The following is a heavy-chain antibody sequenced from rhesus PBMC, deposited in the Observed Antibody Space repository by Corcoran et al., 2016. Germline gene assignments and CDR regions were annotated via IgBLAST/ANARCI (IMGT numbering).Heavy chain of an antibody. J-gene: IGHJ4*01. V-gene: IGHV4S10*01. CDR3: ARDYYEDDYGYDDY. Sequence: QVQLQESGPGVVKPSETLSLTCAVSGGSISDSYRWSWIRQPPGKGLEWIGYIYGSSTSTNYNPPLKSRVTISKDTSKNHFSLKLSSVTAADTAVYYCARDYYEDDYGYDDYWGQGVLVTVSS. CDR2: IYGSSTST. D-gene: IGHD3-9*01. CDR1: GGSISDSYR.